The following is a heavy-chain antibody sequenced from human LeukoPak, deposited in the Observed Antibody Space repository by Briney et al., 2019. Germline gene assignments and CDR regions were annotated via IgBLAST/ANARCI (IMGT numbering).Heavy chain of an antibody. V-gene: IGHV4-59*01. CDR3: ARGAYYYDSSGYYYGRYFDL. D-gene: IGHD3-22*01. CDR2: ICYSGST. J-gene: IGHJ2*01. Sequence: PSETLSLTCSVAGGSMSIYYWSWIRQPPGKGLEWIGYICYSGSTSYSRCLKSRVTISVDTSMNQFSVKLSSVTAADTAVYYCARGAYYYDSSGYYYGRYFDLWGRGTLVTVSS. CDR1: GGSMSIYY.